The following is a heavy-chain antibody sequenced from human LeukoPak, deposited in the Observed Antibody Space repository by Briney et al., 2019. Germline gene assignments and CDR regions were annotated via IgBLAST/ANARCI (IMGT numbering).Heavy chain of an antibody. J-gene: IGHJ4*02. CDR2: ICSGGST. CDR3: ARLSEDYYDSSGLDY. Sequence: GGSLRLSCAAPGFTVSSNYMSWVRQAPGKGLEWVSVICSGGSTYYADSVKGRFTISRDNSKNTLYLQMNSLRAEDTAVYYCARLSEDYYDSSGLDYWGQGTLVTVSS. V-gene: IGHV3-53*01. CDR1: GFTVSSNY. D-gene: IGHD3-22*01.